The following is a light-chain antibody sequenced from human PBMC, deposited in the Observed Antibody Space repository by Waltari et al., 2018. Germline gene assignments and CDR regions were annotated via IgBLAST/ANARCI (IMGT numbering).Light chain of an antibody. J-gene: IGLJ2*01. CDR2: AGD. CDR3: AAWDDSLKGVL. Sequence: QSVLTQTPSVSEAPRQRVTISCSGSRSNIGNNAVNWYQQAPGKAPQLLVFAGDLPPSGVSGLFSGYKSGTTASLAISGLRSEDEGVYFCAAWDDSLKGVLFGGGTKLTVL. CDR1: RSNIGNNA. V-gene: IGLV1-36*01.